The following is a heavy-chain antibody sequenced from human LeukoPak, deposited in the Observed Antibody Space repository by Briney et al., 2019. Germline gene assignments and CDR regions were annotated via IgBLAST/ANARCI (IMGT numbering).Heavy chain of an antibody. CDR1: GFIFSSYA. Sequence: QPGGSLRLSCAASGFIFSSYAMSWVRQAPGKGLGWVASISDTATSTYYADSVRGRFTISRDNSENTLYLQMNSLRPDDTAVYFCADGGFYFYFDYWGQGSPVTVSS. CDR3: ADGGFYFYFDY. D-gene: IGHD4-23*01. CDR2: ISDTATST. J-gene: IGHJ4*02. V-gene: IGHV3-23*01.